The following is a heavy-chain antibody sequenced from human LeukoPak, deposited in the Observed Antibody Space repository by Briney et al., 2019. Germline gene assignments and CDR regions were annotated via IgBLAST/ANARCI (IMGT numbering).Heavy chain of an antibody. J-gene: IGHJ4*02. V-gene: IGHV4-61*02. CDR2: IYTSGST. CDR1: GGSISSGSYY. Sequence: SQTLSLTCTVSGGSISSGSYYWSWIRQPAGKGLEWIGRIYTSGSTNYNPSLKSRVTISVDTSKNQFSLKLSSVTAADTAVYYCARGNRNYYDSSGHQLEPHFDYWGQGTLVTVSS. D-gene: IGHD3-22*01. CDR3: ARGNRNYYDSSGHQLEPHFDY.